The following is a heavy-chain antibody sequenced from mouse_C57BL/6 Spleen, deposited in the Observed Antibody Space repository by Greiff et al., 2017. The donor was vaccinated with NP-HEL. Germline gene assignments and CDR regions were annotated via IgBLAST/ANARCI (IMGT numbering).Heavy chain of an antibody. CDR1: GYTFTDYN. J-gene: IGHJ4*01. D-gene: IGHD3-1*01. CDR3: ARDYKGYGLRDYAMDY. CDR2: INPNNGGT. Sequence: EVKLQESGPELVKPGASVKMSCKASGYTFTDYNMHWVKQSHGKSLEWIGYINPNNGGTSYNQKFKGKATLTVNKSSSTAYMELRSLTSEDSAVYYCARDYKGYGLRDYAMDYWGQGTSVTVSS. V-gene: IGHV1-22*01.